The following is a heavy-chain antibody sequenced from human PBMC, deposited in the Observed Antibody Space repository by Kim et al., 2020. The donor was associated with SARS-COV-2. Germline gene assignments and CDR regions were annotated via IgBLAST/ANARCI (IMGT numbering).Heavy chain of an antibody. CDR3: ARGGYYGSGSKYNWFDP. V-gene: IGHV1-69*04. J-gene: IGHJ5*02. Sequence: FQGRVTITADKSTSTAYMELSSLRSEDTAVYYCARGGYYGSGSKYNWFDPWGQGTLVTVSS. D-gene: IGHD3-10*01.